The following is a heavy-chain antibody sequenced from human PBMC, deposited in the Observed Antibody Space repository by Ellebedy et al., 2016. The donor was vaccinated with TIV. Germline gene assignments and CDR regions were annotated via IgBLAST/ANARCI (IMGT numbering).Heavy chain of an antibody. CDR3: ARDRGAVAGTGGAFDI. V-gene: IGHV4-39*07. J-gene: IGHJ3*02. D-gene: IGHD6-13*01. CDR2: FYFRGST. CDR1: GGSISNSSYF. Sequence: MPSETLSLTCTVSGGSISNSSYFWGWIRQPPGKGLEWIGSFYFRGSTYYNPSLKSRVTTSVDTSKNQFSPKLSSVTAADTAVYYCARDRGAVAGTGGAFDIWGQGTMVTASS.